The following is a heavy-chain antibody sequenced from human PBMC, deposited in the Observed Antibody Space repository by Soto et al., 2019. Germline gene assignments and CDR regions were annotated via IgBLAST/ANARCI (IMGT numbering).Heavy chain of an antibody. CDR1: GFRFSSDS. Sequence: GGSLRLSCAASGFRFSSDSMGWIRQAPGKGLEWVSSISSSGSFMNYADSVQGRFTISRDNAKNSLYLQMRGLKDEDTAVYYCARDPPTGTRLAWADSWGRGTLVTVSS. CDR3: ARDPPTGTRLAWADS. D-gene: IGHD1-7*01. V-gene: IGHV3-21*01. J-gene: IGHJ4*02. CDR2: ISSSGSFM.